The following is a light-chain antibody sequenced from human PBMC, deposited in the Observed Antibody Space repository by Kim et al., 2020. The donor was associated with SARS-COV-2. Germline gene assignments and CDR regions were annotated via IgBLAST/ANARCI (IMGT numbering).Light chain of an antibody. J-gene: IGLJ2*01. CDR2: DVS. V-gene: IGLV2-14*04. Sequence: SITIPCMGTGSDGGGYNYVSWYQQHPGKAPKLMIYDVSNRPSGVSNRVSGSKSGNTASLTISGLQAEDGADYYCSSYASSSTLFGGGTQLTVL. CDR3: SSYASSSTL. CDR1: GSDGGGYNY.